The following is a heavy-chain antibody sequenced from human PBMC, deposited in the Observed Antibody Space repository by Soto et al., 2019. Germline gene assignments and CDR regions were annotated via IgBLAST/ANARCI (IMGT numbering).Heavy chain of an antibody. Sequence: ASVKVSCKASGYTFTSYGISWVRQAPGQGLEWMGWISAYNGNTNYAQKLQGRVTMTTDTSTSTAYMELRSLRSDDTAVYYCARGYCSGGSCYGGYYFDYWGQGTLVTVSS. J-gene: IGHJ4*02. CDR3: ARGYCSGGSCYGGYYFDY. CDR1: GYTFTSYG. V-gene: IGHV1-18*01. CDR2: ISAYNGNT. D-gene: IGHD2-15*01.